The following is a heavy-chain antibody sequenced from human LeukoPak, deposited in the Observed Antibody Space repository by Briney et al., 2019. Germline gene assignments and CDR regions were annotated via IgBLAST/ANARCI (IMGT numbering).Heavy chain of an antibody. CDR1: GGSFSGYY. D-gene: IGHD6-19*01. V-gene: IGHV4-59*04. Sequence: SETLSLTCAVYGGSFSGYYWGWVRQPPGKGLEWIGSLFYTGSPYYNPSLTSRLTMSIDTSKNQFSLKLSSVTAADTAVYFCASDTVVADGFFHSWGQGTLVTVSS. J-gene: IGHJ4*02. CDR3: ASDTVVADGFFHS. CDR2: LFYTGSP.